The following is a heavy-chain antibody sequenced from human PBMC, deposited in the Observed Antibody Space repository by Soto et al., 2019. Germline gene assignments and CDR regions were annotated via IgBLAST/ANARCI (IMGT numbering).Heavy chain of an antibody. J-gene: IGHJ4*02. V-gene: IGHV3-11*01. CDR3: ASHNGGRLLHLYAL. CDR1: AVTSGAYY. CDR2: ISSSGSTI. Sequence: GGSLRLSCAASAVTSGAYYMSWIRQAPLKGLEWVSYISSSGSTIYYADSVRGRCTISRDNAKNSLYLQMNSLRAEDTAVYYCASHNGGRLLHLYALWAQLTLVLVS. D-gene: IGHD2-15*01.